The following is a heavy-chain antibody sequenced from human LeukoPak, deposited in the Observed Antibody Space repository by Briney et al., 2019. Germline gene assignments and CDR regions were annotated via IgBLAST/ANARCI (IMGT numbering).Heavy chain of an antibody. CDR3: ARVEDYYDSSGYLFDY. CDR2: IIPIFGTA. Sequence: GASVEVSCKASGGTFSSYAISWVRQAPGQGLEWMGGIIPIFGTANYAQKFQGRVTITADESTSTAYMELSSLRSEDTAVYYCARVEDYYDSSGYLFDYWGQGTLVTVSS. J-gene: IGHJ4*02. CDR1: GGTFSSYA. D-gene: IGHD3-22*01. V-gene: IGHV1-69*13.